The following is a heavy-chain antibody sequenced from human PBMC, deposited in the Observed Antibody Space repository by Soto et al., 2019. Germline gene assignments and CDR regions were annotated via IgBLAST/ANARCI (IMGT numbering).Heavy chain of an antibody. V-gene: IGHV4-59*01. CDR2: FYHSGKS. D-gene: IGHD5-18*01. J-gene: IGHJ6*02. Sequence: SETLSLTCSVSGCSLKSYYWSWIRQSPEKGLEWIGDFYHSGKSNYNPSLKSRVTISVDTSKTQLSLSLSSVTAADTAVYFCARISSVDPYGYVNGGLDVWGQGTTVNVSS. CDR1: GCSLKSYY. CDR3: ARISSVDPYGYVNGGLDV.